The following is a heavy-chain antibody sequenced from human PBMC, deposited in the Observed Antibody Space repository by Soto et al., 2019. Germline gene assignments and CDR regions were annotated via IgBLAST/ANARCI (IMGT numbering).Heavy chain of an antibody. J-gene: IGHJ4*02. CDR1: GFTFSTKY. CDR3: ARDPWAADY. CDR2: IYSGGST. D-gene: IGHD3-16*01. Sequence: EVQLVESGGGLVQPGGSLRLSCAASGFTFSTKYMSWVRQAPGKGLEWVSVIYSGGSTFYADSVRGRFTISRENSKNKVNLQMISLRAEDTAVYYCARDPWAADYWGQGTLVTVSS. V-gene: IGHV3-66*01.